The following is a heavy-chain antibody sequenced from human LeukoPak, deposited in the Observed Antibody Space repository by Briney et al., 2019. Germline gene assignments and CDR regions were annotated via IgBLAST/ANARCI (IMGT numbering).Heavy chain of an antibody. CDR2: IYHSGST. Sequence: SETLSLTCAVSGYSISSGYYWGWIRQPPGKGLEWIGSIYHSGSTYHNPSLKSRVTISVDTSKNQFSLKLSSVTAADTAVYYCARDLYDFWSGYDDAFDIWGQGTMVTVSS. CDR3: ARDLYDFWSGYDDAFDI. D-gene: IGHD3-3*01. J-gene: IGHJ3*02. CDR1: GYSISSGYY. V-gene: IGHV4-38-2*01.